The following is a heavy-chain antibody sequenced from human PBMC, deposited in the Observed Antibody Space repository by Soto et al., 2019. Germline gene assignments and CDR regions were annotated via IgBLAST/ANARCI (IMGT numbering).Heavy chain of an antibody. D-gene: IGHD6-19*01. Sequence: QVQLVESGGGVVQPGRSLRLSCAASGFTFSSHGMHWVRQAPGKGLEWVAVTSNDGSIEYYVDSVKGRFTISRDNSKNTLFLQMNSLRAEDTAMYDCAKEGQCNSLDGRYHFDFWGQGTLVTVSS. V-gene: IGHV3-30*18. CDR2: TSNDGSIE. J-gene: IGHJ4*02. CDR3: AKEGQCNSLDGRYHFDF. CDR1: GFTFSSHG.